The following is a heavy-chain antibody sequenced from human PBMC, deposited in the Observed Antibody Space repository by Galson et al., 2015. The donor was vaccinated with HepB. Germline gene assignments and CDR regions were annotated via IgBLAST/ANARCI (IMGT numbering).Heavy chain of an antibody. Sequence: SVKVSCKASGYTFTSYGISWVRQAPGQGLEWMGWISAYNGNTNYAQKLQGRVTMTTDTSTSTAYMELRSLRSDDTAVYYCAAPLHIGYYYGMDVWGQGTTVTVSS. CDR3: AAPLHIGYYYGMDV. D-gene: IGHD2-21*01. CDR2: ISAYNGNT. J-gene: IGHJ6*02. V-gene: IGHV1-18*01. CDR1: GYTFTSYG.